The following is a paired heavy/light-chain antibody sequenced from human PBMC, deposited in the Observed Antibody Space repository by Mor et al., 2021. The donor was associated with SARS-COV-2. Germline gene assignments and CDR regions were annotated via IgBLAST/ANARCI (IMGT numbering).Light chain of an antibody. Sequence: QSALTQPASVSGSPGQSITIPCTGSRSDIGGYSRVSWYQQHPGKAPKVVIYDVNDRPSGVSNRFSGSKSGVTASLTISGLQPDDEADYYCRSYSSTDTYVFGSGTKVTVL. CDR2: DVN. CDR3: RSYSSTDTYV. V-gene: IGLV2-14*03. J-gene: IGLJ1*01. CDR1: RSDIGGYSR.
Heavy chain of an antibody. Sequence: QVQLVESGGGVVQPGRSLRLSCAASGFTFSSYAMHWVRQAPGKGLEWVAVISYDGSNKYYADSVKGRFTISRDNSKNTLYLQMNSLRAEDTAVYYCASDLVKYSYASAFDYWGQGTLVTVSS. CDR1: GFTFSSYA. D-gene: IGHD5-18*01. J-gene: IGHJ4*02. V-gene: IGHV3-30*04. CDR2: ISYDGSNK. CDR3: ASDLVKYSYASAFDY.